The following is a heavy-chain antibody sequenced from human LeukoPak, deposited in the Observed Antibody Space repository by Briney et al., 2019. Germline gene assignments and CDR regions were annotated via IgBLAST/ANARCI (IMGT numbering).Heavy chain of an antibody. J-gene: IGHJ6*02. CDR3: ARGSYCSGGSCTYYYYYGMDV. CDR1: GGSFSGYY. V-gene: IGHV4-34*01. D-gene: IGHD2-15*01. CDR2: INHSGST. Sequence: SETLSLTCAVYGGSFSGYYWSWIRQPPGKGLEWIGEINHSGSTNYNPSLKSRVTISVDTSKNQFSLKLSSVTAADTAVYYCARGSYCSGGSCTYYYYYGMDVWGQGTTVTVSS.